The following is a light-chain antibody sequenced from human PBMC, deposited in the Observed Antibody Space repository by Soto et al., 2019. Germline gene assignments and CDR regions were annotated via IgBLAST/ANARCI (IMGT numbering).Light chain of an antibody. CDR1: QSVSDN. Sequence: EILMTQSPATLSVSPGERVILSCRASQSVSDNLAWYQQKPGQAPRLLIYGASTRATTIPARFSGSGSGTEFTLTISSLQSEDFAVYYCQQSNNWPYTFGQGTRLDIK. J-gene: IGKJ2*01. CDR3: QQSNNWPYT. V-gene: IGKV3-15*01. CDR2: GAS.